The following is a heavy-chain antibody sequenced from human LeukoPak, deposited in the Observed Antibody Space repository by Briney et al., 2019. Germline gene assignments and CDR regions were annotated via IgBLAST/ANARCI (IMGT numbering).Heavy chain of an antibody. J-gene: IGHJ6*02. CDR1: GYTFTGYY. CDR2: INPNSGGT. D-gene: IGHD2-21*02. Sequence: ASVKVSCKASGYTFTGYYMHWVRQAPGQGLEWMGWINPNSGGTNYAQKFQGRVTMTRDTSTSTVYMELSSLRSEDTAVYYCARDLIYCGGDCSPGSYYYYGMDVWGQGTTVTVSS. V-gene: IGHV1-2*02. CDR3: ARDLIYCGGDCSPGSYYYYGMDV.